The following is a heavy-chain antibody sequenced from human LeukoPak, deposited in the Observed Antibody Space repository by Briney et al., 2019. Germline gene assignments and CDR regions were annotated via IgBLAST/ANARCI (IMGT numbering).Heavy chain of an antibody. J-gene: IGHJ5*02. CDR1: GFTFDDYA. CDR2: ISGDGGST. D-gene: IGHD1-26*01. V-gene: IGHV3-43*02. Sequence: EGSLRLSCAASGFTFDDYAMHWVRQAPGKGLEWVSLISGDGGSTYYADSVKGRFTISRDNSKNSLYLQMNSLRTEDTALYYCAKDNSGSYLFNWFDPWGQGTLVTVSS. CDR3: AKDNSGSYLFNWFDP.